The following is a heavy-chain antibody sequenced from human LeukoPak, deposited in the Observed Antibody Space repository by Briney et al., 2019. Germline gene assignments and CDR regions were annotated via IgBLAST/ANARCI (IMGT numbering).Heavy chain of an antibody. D-gene: IGHD6-13*01. Sequence: SETLSLTCAVSGGSISSSNWWTWGRPPPEKGLEWMGEIYHSGSTNYNPSLKSRVTRSVEKSKNQFSLKLGSVTAADTAVYYCARSDYSSSCLDYWGQGTLVTVSS. CDR2: IYHSGST. CDR3: ARSDYSSSCLDY. CDR1: GGSISSSNW. V-gene: IGHV4-4*02. J-gene: IGHJ4*02.